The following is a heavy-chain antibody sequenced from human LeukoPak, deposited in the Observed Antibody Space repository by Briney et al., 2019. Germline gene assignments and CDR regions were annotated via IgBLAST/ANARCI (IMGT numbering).Heavy chain of an antibody. CDR3: ARDKLAYCGGDCYPDA. CDR2: ISSGSTYI. Sequence: PGRSLRLSCAVSGFTFSSYGMNWVRQAPGRGLKWVSSISSGSTYIYYAGSVKGRFTISRDNGKNSLYLQMNSLRAEDTAVYYCARDKLAYCGGDCYPDAWGQGTLVTVSS. V-gene: IGHV3-21*01. CDR1: GFTFSSYG. J-gene: IGHJ5*02. D-gene: IGHD2-21*02.